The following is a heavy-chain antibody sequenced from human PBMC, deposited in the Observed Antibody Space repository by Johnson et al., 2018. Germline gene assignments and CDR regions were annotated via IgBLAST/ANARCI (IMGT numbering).Heavy chain of an antibody. J-gene: IGHJ3*02. CDR2: ISGSGGST. V-gene: IGHV3-23*04. Sequence: VQLVESGGGLVQXGGSLRLSCAASGFTFKIDAMNWVRQAPGKGLEWVSGISGSGGSTYYADSVKGRFTISRDNSKNTLYLQMNSLRAEDTAVYYCATSRDGYNTVRDAFDIWGQGTMVTVSS. D-gene: IGHD5-24*01. CDR1: GFTFKIDA. CDR3: ATSRDGYNTVRDAFDI.